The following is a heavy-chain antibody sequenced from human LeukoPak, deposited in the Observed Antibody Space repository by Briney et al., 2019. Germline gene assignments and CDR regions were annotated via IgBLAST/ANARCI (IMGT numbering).Heavy chain of an antibody. D-gene: IGHD4-17*01. V-gene: IGHV4-59*08. CDR2: IYYSGSI. Sequence: KPSETLSLTCTVSGGSLSNYYWSWIRPPPGKGLEWIGYIYYSGSINYNPSLKSRVTISVDMSKNQFSLQLSSVTAADTAVYYCARQSRDGDYIAKLFDYWGQGTLVTVSS. J-gene: IGHJ4*02. CDR1: GGSLSNYY. CDR3: ARQSRDGDYIAKLFDY.